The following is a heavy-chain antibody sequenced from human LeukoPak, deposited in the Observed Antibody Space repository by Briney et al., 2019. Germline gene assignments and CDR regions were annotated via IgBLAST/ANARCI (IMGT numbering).Heavy chain of an antibody. V-gene: IGHV1-2*02. CDR2: INPHSGGT. Sequence: ASVKVSCKASGYTFTHYDINWVRQAPGQGLEWMGWINPHSGGTNYAQKFQGRVTMTRDTSISTAYMELNRLRSDDTAVFYCARARCSNISCYHFDYWGQGTLVTASS. CDR3: ARARCSNISCYHFDY. J-gene: IGHJ4*02. D-gene: IGHD2-2*01. CDR1: GYTFTHYD.